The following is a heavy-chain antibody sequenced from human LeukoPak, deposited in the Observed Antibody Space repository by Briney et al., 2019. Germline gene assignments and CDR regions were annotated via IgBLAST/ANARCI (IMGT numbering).Heavy chain of an antibody. V-gene: IGHV4-59*01. CDR1: GGSISNYY. J-gene: IGHJ6*03. CDR2: IYYSGST. Sequence: SETLSLTCTVSGGSISNYYWSWIRQPPGKGLEWIGYIYYSGSTNYNPSLKSRVTISVDTSKNQFSLKLSSVTAADTAVYYCAREITYYYYMDVWGKGTTVTVSS. D-gene: IGHD3-10*01. CDR3: AREITYYYYMDV.